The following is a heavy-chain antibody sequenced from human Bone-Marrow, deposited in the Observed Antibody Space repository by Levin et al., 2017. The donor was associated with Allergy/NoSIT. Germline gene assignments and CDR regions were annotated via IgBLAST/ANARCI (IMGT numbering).Heavy chain of an antibody. Sequence: LSLTCAASGFTYNVYAMNWVRQAPGKGLEWVSAISDSGGATYYADSVKDRFTISRDNSKNTLYLQMNSLRGEDTAVYYCAKEDSSWFDYWGQGTLVTVSS. CDR3: AKEDSSWFDY. D-gene: IGHD6-13*01. V-gene: IGHV3-23*01. CDR2: ISDSGGAT. CDR1: GFTYNVYA. J-gene: IGHJ4*02.